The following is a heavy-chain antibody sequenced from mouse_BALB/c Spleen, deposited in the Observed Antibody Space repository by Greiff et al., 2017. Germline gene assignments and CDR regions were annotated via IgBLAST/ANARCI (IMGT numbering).Heavy chain of an antibody. V-gene: IGHV1S137*01. J-gene: IGHJ2*01. Sequence: LVESGAELVRPGVSVKISCKGSGYTFTDYAMHWVKQSHAKSLEWIGVISTYYGDASYNQKFKGKATMTVDKSSSTAYMELARLTSEDSAIYYCARSGEVRMDYWGQGTTLTVSS. D-gene: IGHD2-14*01. CDR2: ISTYYGDA. CDR1: GYTFTDYA. CDR3: ARSGEVRMDY.